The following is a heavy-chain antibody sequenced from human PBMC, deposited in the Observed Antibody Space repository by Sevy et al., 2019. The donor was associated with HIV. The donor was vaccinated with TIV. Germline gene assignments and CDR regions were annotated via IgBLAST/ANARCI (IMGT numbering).Heavy chain of an antibody. D-gene: IGHD1-26*01. V-gene: IGHV4-31*03. J-gene: IGHJ5*02. Sequence: SETLSLTCTVSGGSISSGAYYWSWIRQHPGTGLECIGYIYYTGSTYHNPSLRSRVTMSVDTSKNQFSLRLSSVTAADTAVYYCARNKSRREGEYWFDPWGQGTLVTVS. CDR3: ARNKSRREGEYWFDP. CDR2: IYYTGST. CDR1: GGSISSGAYY.